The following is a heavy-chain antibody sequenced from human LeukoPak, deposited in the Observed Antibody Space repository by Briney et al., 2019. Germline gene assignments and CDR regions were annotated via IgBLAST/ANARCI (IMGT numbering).Heavy chain of an antibody. CDR3: ARDLAGRYGGNCFDY. CDR2: IKQDGSEK. CDR1: GFTFSSYW. J-gene: IGHJ4*02. Sequence: GGSLRLSCAASGFTFSSYWMSWVRQAPGKGLEWVANIKQDGSEKYYVDSVKGRFTISRDNAKNSLYLQMNSLRAEDTAVYYCARDLAGRYGGNCFDYWGQGTLVTVSS. V-gene: IGHV3-7*01. D-gene: IGHD4-23*01.